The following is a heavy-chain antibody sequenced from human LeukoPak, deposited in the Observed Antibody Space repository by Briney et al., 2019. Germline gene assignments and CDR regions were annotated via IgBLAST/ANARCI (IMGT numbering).Heavy chain of an antibody. CDR3: ARGYSSRLYNWLDP. D-gene: IGHD6-13*01. CDR1: GFTFSSYA. Sequence: GGSPRVSCAASGFTFSSYAMSWVRQAPGKGLEWVSAISGSGGSTYHADSVKGRFTISRDNSKNTLYLQMNSLRAEDTAVYYCARGYSSRLYNWLDPWGQGTLVTVSS. CDR2: ISGSGGST. V-gene: IGHV3-23*01. J-gene: IGHJ5*02.